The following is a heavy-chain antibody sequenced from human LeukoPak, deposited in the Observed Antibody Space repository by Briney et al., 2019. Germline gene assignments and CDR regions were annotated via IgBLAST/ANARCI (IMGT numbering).Heavy chain of an antibody. CDR2: MNPNSGNT. V-gene: IGHV1-8*01. Sequence: ASVKVSCRASGYTFTSYDINWVRQATGQGLEWMGWMNPNSGNTGYAQKFQGRVTMTRNTSISTAYMELSSLRSEDTAVYYCAREQITGTSGLLGMDVWGKGTTVTVSS. D-gene: IGHD1-7*01. CDR3: AREQITGTSGLLGMDV. CDR1: GYTFTSYD. J-gene: IGHJ6*03.